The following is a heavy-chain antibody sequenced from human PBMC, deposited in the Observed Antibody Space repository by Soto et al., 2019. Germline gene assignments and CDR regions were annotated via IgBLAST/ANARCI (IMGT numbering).Heavy chain of an antibody. CDR2: IYYSGST. CDR3: ARRSFGGYEDSGY. Sequence: PSETLSLTCTVSGGSISSSSYYWGWIRQPPGKGLEWIGSIYYSGSTYYNPSLKSRVTLSVDTSKNQFSLKVSSVTAADTAVYYCARRSFGGYEDSGYWGQGTMVTVSS. J-gene: IGHJ4*02. D-gene: IGHD5-12*01. V-gene: IGHV4-39*01. CDR1: GGSISSSSYY.